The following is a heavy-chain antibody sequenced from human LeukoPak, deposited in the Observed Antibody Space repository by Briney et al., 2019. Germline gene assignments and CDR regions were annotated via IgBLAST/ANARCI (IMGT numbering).Heavy chain of an antibody. D-gene: IGHD6-19*01. Sequence: PETLSLTCAVYGGSFSGYYWSWIRQPPGKGLEWIGEINLSGSTNYNPSLKSRVTISVDTSKNQFSLKLSSVTAADTAVYYCARGVGYSSGWYRLGYWGQGTLVTVSS. CDR3: ARGVGYSSGWYRLGY. CDR2: INLSGST. V-gene: IGHV4-34*01. J-gene: IGHJ4*02. CDR1: GGSFSGYY.